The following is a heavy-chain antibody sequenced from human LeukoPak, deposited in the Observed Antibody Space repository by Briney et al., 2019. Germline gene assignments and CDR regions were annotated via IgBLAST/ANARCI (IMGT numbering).Heavy chain of an antibody. J-gene: IGHJ4*02. V-gene: IGHV3-74*01. CDR3: ARLSYYDSSGYRNREDFDY. CDR2: INSDGNST. D-gene: IGHD3-22*01. CDR1: GFTFSSYW. Sequence: GGSLRLSCAASGFTFSSYWMHWVRQAPGKGLVWVSRINSDGNSTSYADSVKGRFTISRDNAKNTLYLQMNSLRAEDTAVYYCARLSYYDSSGYRNREDFDYWGQGTLVTVSS.